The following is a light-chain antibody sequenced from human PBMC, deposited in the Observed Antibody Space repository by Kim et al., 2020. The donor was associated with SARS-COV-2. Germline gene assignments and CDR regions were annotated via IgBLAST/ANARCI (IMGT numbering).Light chain of an antibody. Sequence: ELTQPPSASGTPGQRVTISCSGSNSNIGSNSVNWYQHLPGTAPKVLIYSNNKRPSGVPDRFSASKSGSSASLAISGLQSEDEADYYCAAWDDSLNGYVFATGTKVTVL. V-gene: IGLV1-44*01. CDR2: SNN. J-gene: IGLJ1*01. CDR1: NSNIGSNS. CDR3: AAWDDSLNGYV.